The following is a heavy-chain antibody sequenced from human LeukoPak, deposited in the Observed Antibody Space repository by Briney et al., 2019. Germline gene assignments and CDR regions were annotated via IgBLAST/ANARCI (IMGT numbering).Heavy chain of an antibody. CDR1: GGSISSYY. CDR3: ASMAYYDFWSGFPYGMDV. D-gene: IGHD3-3*01. J-gene: IGHJ6*02. CDR2: IYYSGST. Sequence: SETLSLTCTVSGGSISSYYWSWIRQPPGKGLEWIGYIYYSGSTNYNPSLQSRVTISVDTSKNQFSLKLSSVTAADTAVYYCASMAYYDFWSGFPYGMDVWGQGTTVTVSS. V-gene: IGHV4-59*01.